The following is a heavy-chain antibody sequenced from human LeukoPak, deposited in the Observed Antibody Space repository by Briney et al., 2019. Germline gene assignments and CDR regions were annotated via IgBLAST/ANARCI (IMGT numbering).Heavy chain of an antibody. CDR3: ARSRGIAVANHPYWYFDL. D-gene: IGHD6-19*01. J-gene: IGHJ2*01. CDR2: MNPNSGNT. V-gene: IGHV1-8*03. CDR1: GYTFTSYD. Sequence: ASVKVSCKASGYTFTSYDINWVRQATGQGLEWMGWMNPNSGNTGYAQKIQGRVTNTRNTSISTAYMELSSLRSEDTAVYYCARSRGIAVANHPYWYFDLWGRGTLVTVSS.